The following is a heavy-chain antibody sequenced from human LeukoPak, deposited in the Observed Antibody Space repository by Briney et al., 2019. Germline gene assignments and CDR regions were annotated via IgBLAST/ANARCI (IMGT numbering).Heavy chain of an antibody. J-gene: IGHJ3*02. Sequence: VASVKVSCKASGYTLTGYYMHWVRQAPGQGLEWMGWINPNSGGTNYAQKFQGRVTMTRDTSISTAYMELSRLRSDDTAVYYCARERLRWGGDAFDIWGQGTMVTVSS. V-gene: IGHV1-2*02. CDR2: INPNSGGT. CDR1: GYTLTGYY. CDR3: ARERLRWGGDAFDI. D-gene: IGHD5-12*01.